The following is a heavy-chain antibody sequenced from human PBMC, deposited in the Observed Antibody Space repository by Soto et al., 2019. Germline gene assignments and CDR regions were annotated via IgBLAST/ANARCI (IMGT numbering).Heavy chain of an antibody. V-gene: IGHV3-23*01. D-gene: IGHD3-22*01. CDR2: ISGSGGST. CDR3: AKTLYYYDSSGYQ. J-gene: IGHJ4*02. Sequence: EVQLLESGAGLVQPGGSLRLSCAASGFTFSSYAMSWVRQAPGKGLEWVSAISGSGGSTYYADSVKGRFTISRDNSKNTLYLQMNSLRAEDTAVYYCAKTLYYYDSSGYQWGQGTLVTVSS. CDR1: GFTFSSYA.